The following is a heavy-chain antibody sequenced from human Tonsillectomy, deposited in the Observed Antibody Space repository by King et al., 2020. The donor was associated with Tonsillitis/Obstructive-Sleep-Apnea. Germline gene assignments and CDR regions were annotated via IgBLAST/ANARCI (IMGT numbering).Heavy chain of an antibody. CDR1: GYTFTSYY. J-gene: IGHJ4*02. CDR3: ARDNCSSTSCYTHYFDF. CDR2: INPSGGST. D-gene: IGHD2-2*02. Sequence: HVQLVESGAEVKKPGASVKVSCKASGYTFTSYYMHWVRQTPGQGREWRGIINPSGGSTSHAQKFQGRVTMTRDTSTSTVYMELSSLRSEDTAVYYCARDNCSSTSCYTHYFDFWGQGTLVTVSS. V-gene: IGHV1-46*01.